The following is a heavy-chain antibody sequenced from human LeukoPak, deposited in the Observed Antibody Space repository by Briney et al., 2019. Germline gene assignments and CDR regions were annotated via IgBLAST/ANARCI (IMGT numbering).Heavy chain of an antibody. V-gene: IGHV4-31*03. Sequence: SETLSHTCTVSGGSISSGGYYWSWIRQHPGKGLEWIGYIYYSGSTYYNPSLKSRVTISVDTSKNQFSLKLSSVTAADAAVYYCALVGARRVSFDYWGQGTLVTVSS. CDR3: ALVGARRVSFDY. CDR2: IYYSGST. CDR1: GGSISSGGYY. D-gene: IGHD1-26*01. J-gene: IGHJ4*02.